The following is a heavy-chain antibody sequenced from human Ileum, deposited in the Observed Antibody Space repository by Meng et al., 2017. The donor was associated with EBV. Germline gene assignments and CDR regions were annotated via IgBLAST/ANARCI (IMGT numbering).Heavy chain of an antibody. CDR2: IYYSGST. V-gene: IGHV4-28*01. CDR3: ARNVPGTSAYYD. D-gene: IGHD3-22*01. CDR1: GYSISSPNW. J-gene: IGHJ4*02. Sequence: QWQLQEPGPGLVNPSDTRSLTCAVSGYSISSPNWCGWIRQPPGKGLEWIGYIYYSGSTSYNPSLKSRVTMSVDTSKNQFSLNLNSVTAVDTAVYYCARNVPGTSAYYDWGQGTLVTVSS.